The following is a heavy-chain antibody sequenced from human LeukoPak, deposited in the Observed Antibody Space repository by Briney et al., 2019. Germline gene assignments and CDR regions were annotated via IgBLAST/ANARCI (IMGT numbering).Heavy chain of an antibody. CDR3: ARTYTSGWCAN. CDR2: IHPADSDT. CDR1: GYSFTDFW. J-gene: IGHJ4*02. D-gene: IGHD6-13*01. Sequence: GESLKISCKASGYSFTDFWIGWVRQLPGKGLEWMGNIHPADSDTRYSPSFQGHVTISADKSINTAYLQWTSLNASDTPMYYCARTYTSGWCANWGQGTLVTVSS. V-gene: IGHV5-51*01.